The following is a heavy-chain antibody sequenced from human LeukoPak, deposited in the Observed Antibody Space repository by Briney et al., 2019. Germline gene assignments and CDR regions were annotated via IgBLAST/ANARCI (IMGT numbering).Heavy chain of an antibody. Sequence: GGSLRLSCTVSGFTCGDYARNWVRQAPGKGLEWVGFIRSKAFGETAEYAASVKGRFTISRDDSKSIAYLQMNSLKTEDTAVYYCTRDRGSSTLGDYWGQGTLVTVSS. D-gene: IGHD7-27*01. CDR1: GFTCGDYA. V-gene: IGHV3-49*04. CDR2: IRSKAFGETA. J-gene: IGHJ4*02. CDR3: TRDRGSSTLGDY.